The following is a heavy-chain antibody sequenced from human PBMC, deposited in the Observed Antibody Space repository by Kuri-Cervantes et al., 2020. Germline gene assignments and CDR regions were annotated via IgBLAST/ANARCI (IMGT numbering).Heavy chain of an antibody. J-gene: IGHJ4*02. D-gene: IGHD6-19*01. Sequence: GESLKISCATSGVTVSTSYMSWVRQAPGKGLEWVSAISGSGGSTYYADSVKGRFTISRDNSKNTLYLQVNSLRAEDTAVYYCAKYGRAVAPTGSYYFDYWGQGTLVTVSS. V-gene: IGHV3-23*01. CDR2: ISGSGGST. CDR1: GVTVSTSY. CDR3: AKYGRAVAPTGSYYFDY.